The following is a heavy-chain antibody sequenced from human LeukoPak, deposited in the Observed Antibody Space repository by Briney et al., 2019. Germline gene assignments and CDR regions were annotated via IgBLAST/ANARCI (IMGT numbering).Heavy chain of an antibody. J-gene: IGHJ4*02. Sequence: ASVKVSCKVSGYTLTELSMHWVRQAPGKGLEWMGGFDPEDGETIYAQKFQGRVTMTEDTSTDTAYMELSSLRSEDTAVYYCATELPSHNSSLAFDYWGQGTLVTVSS. CDR1: GYTLTELS. CDR3: ATELPSHNSSLAFDY. V-gene: IGHV1-24*01. D-gene: IGHD6-6*01. CDR2: FDPEDGET.